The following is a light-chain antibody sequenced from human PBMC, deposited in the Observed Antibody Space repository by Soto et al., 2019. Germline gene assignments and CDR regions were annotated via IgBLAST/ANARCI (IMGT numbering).Light chain of an antibody. CDR2: ADS. V-gene: IGLV1-40*01. CDR3: QSYGTSLSGLYV. CDR1: SSNIGAGKD. Sequence: QSVLTQPPSVSGAPGQRVTISCTGSSSNIGAGKDVNWFQQLPGTAPKLLIYADSNRPSGVPDRFSGSKSGSSASLAITGLQVEDEADYYCQSYGTSLSGLYVFGTATKVTVL. J-gene: IGLJ1*01.